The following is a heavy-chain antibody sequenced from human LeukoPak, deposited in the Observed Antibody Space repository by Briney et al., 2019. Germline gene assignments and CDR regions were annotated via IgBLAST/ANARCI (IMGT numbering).Heavy chain of an antibody. J-gene: IGHJ4*02. Sequence: GASVKVSCKASGYTFTDYYMHWVQQAPGKGLEWMGRVDPEDGETIYAEKLQGRVTMTTNTSTSTAYMELRSLRSDDTAVYYCARVRGGAAAGDYWGQGTLVTVSS. CDR3: ARVRGGAAAGDY. V-gene: IGHV1-69-2*01. CDR1: GYTFTDYY. D-gene: IGHD6-13*01. CDR2: VDPEDGET.